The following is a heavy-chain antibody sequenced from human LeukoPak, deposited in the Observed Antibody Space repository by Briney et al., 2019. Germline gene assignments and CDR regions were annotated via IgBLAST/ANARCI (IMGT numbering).Heavy chain of an antibody. Sequence: GGSLRLSCAASGFTFSNYAMSWVRQAPGKGLEWVSAISGSGGSTYYADSVKGRFTISRDNSKNTLYLQMNSLRAEDTAVYYCAKGRRQQLGAYYFDYWGQGTLVTVSS. D-gene: IGHD6-13*01. J-gene: IGHJ4*02. CDR3: AKGRRQQLGAYYFDY. CDR1: GFTFSNYA. V-gene: IGHV3-23*01. CDR2: ISGSGGST.